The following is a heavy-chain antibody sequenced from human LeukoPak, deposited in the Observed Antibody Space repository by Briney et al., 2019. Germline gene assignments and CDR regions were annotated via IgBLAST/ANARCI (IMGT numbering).Heavy chain of an antibody. Sequence: SETLSLTCTVSGGSISSYYWSWIRQPPGKGLEWIGYIYYSGSTNYNPSLKSRVTISVDTSKNQFSLKLSSVTAADTAVYYCARDPLMERFGWFDPWGQGTLVTVSS. CDR2: IYYSGST. J-gene: IGHJ5*02. D-gene: IGHD1-1*01. CDR1: GGSISSYY. CDR3: ARDPLMERFGWFDP. V-gene: IGHV4-59*01.